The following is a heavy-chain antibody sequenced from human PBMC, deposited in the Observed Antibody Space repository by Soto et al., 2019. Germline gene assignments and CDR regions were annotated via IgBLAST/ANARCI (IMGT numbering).Heavy chain of an antibody. V-gene: IGHV4-34*01. CDR1: GGSFSGYY. J-gene: IGHJ4*02. CDR2: INHSGST. D-gene: IGHD7-27*01. CDR3: ARANWYSEY. Sequence: PSETLSLTCAVYGGSFSGYYWSWIRQPPGKGLEWIGEINHSGSTNYNPSLKSRVTISVDTSKNQVSLNLTSLTAADTATYYCARANWYSEYWGQGIPVTVSS.